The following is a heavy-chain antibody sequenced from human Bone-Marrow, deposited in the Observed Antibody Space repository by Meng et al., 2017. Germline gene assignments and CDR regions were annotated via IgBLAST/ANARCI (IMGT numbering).Heavy chain of an antibody. V-gene: IGHV1-2*06. Sequence: ASVKVSCKASGYTFTSYDINWVRQATGQGLEWMGRINPNSGGTNYAQKFQGRVTMTRDTSISTAYMELSRLRSDDTAVYYCAREGGAWLYSSGWYYYYYGMDVWGQGTTVTVSS. CDR1: GYTFTSYD. CDR3: AREGGAWLYSSGWYYYYYGMDV. D-gene: IGHD6-19*01. CDR2: INPNSGGT. J-gene: IGHJ6*02.